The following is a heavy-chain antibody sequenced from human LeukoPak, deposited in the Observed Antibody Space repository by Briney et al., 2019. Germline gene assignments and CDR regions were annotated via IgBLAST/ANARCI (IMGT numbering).Heavy chain of an antibody. CDR1: GGSISSGGYS. J-gene: IGHJ4*02. Sequence: SETLSLTCAVSGGSISSGGYSWSWIRQPPRKGLEWIGYIYHSGSTYYNPSLKSRVTISVDRSKNQFSLKLSSVTAADTVVYYCARRSGSSGWSYFDYWGQGTLVTVSS. D-gene: IGHD6-19*01. CDR3: ARRSGSSGWSYFDY. CDR2: IYHSGST. V-gene: IGHV4-30-2*01.